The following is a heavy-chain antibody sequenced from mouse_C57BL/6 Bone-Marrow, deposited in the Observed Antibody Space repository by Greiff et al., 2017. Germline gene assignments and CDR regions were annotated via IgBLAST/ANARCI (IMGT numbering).Heavy chain of an antibody. Sequence: QVQLQQSGPGLVQPSQSLSITCTVSGFSLTSYGVHWVRQSPGKGLEWLGVIWSGGSTDYNAAFISRLSISKDNSKCQVFFKMNSLQADDTAIYYCACYDYDEDYYYAVDYWGQGTAVTVSS. CDR2: IWSGGST. V-gene: IGHV2-2*01. CDR3: ACYDYDEDYYYAVDY. CDR1: GFSLTSYG. J-gene: IGHJ4*01. D-gene: IGHD2-4*01.